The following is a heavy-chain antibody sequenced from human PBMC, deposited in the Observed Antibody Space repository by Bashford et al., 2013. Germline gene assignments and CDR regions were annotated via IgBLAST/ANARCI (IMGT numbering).Heavy chain of an antibody. CDR2: MNPNSGNT. Sequence: WVRQAPGQGLEWMGWMNPNSGNTGYAQKFQGRVTMTRNTSISTAYMELSSLRSEDTAVYYCARGGGYDVDYWGQGTLVTVSS. J-gene: IGHJ4*02. V-gene: IGHV1-8*01. D-gene: IGHD5-12*01. CDR3: ARGGGYDVDY.